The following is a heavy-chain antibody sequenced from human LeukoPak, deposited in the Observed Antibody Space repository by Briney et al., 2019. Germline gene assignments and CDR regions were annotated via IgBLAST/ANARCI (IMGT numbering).Heavy chain of an antibody. D-gene: IGHD6-19*01. CDR2: ISGSGGST. J-gene: IGHJ4*02. CDR3: AKVVDSSGWYGTDRYFDY. V-gene: IGHV3-23*01. Sequence: GGSLRLSCAASGFTFSSYAMSWVRQAPGKGLEWVSAISGSGGSTYYADSVKGRFTISRDNSKNTLYLQMNSLRAEDTAVYYCAKVVDSSGWYGTDRYFDYWGQGTLVTVSS. CDR1: GFTFSSYA.